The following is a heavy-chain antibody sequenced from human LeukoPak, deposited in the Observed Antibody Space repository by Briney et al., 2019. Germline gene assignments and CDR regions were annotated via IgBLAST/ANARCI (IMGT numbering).Heavy chain of an antibody. Sequence: SGGSLRLSCVASGFSFSSYEINCVRQAPGKGLEWVSYISSSGSTIYYADSVKGRFTISRDNSKNTLYLQMNSLRAEDTAVYYCAKDRDSSSWYYLDYWGQGTLVTVSS. V-gene: IGHV3-48*03. CDR3: AKDRDSSSWYYLDY. D-gene: IGHD6-13*01. CDR1: GFSFSSYE. CDR2: ISSSGSTI. J-gene: IGHJ4*02.